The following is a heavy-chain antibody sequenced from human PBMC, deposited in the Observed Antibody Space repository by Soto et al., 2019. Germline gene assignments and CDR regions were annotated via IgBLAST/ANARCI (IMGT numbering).Heavy chain of an antibody. CDR1: GGSFSGYY. V-gene: IGHV4-34*01. CDR3: ARGRWFDP. Sequence: PSETLSLTCAVYGGSFSGYYWSWIRQPPGKGLEWIGEINHSGSTNYNPSLKSRVTISVDTSKNQFSLKLSSVTAADTAVYYCARGRWFDPWGQGTLVTVSS. J-gene: IGHJ5*02. CDR2: INHSGST.